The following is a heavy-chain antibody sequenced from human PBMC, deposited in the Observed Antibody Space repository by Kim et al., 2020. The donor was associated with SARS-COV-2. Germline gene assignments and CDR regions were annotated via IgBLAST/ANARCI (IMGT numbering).Heavy chain of an antibody. CDR3: ARGAPDIVVVIAADVEPETAFDI. D-gene: IGHD2-15*01. CDR2: IYSGGST. V-gene: IGHV3-66*02. CDR1: GFTVSSNY. J-gene: IGHJ3*02. Sequence: GGSLRLSCAASGFTVSSNYMSWVRQAPGKGLEWVSVIYSGGSTYYADSVKGRFTISRDNSKNTLYLQMNSLRAEDTAVYYCARGAPDIVVVIAADVEPETAFDIWGQGTMVTVSS.